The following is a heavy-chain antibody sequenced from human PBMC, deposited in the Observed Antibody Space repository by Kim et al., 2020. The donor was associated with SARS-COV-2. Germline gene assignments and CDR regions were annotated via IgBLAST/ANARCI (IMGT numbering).Heavy chain of an antibody. CDR1: GYTFTGYY. J-gene: IGHJ4*02. Sequence: ASVKVSCKASGYTFTGYYMHWVRQAPGQGLEWMGWINPNSGGTNYAQKFQGRVTMTRDTSISTAYMELSRLRSDDTAVYYCSRDLIWEHYGDVFDYWGQGTLVTVSS. D-gene: IGHD4-17*01. V-gene: IGHV1-2*02. CDR2: INPNSGGT. CDR3: SRDLIWEHYGDVFDY.